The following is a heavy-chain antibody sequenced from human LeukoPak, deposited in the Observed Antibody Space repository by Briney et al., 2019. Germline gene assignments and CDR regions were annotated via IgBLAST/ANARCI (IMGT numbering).Heavy chain of an antibody. CDR3: ARAPSHSSSRYKLGYYYGMDV. J-gene: IGHJ6*02. CDR1: GGTFSSYA. CDR2: ISAYNGNT. Sequence: ASVKVSCKASGGTFSSYAISWVRQAPGQGLEWMGWISAYNGNTNYAQKLRGRVTMTTDTSTSTAYMELRSLRSDDTAVYYCARAPSHSSSRYKLGYYYGMDVWGQGTTVTVSS. V-gene: IGHV1-18*01. D-gene: IGHD6-13*01.